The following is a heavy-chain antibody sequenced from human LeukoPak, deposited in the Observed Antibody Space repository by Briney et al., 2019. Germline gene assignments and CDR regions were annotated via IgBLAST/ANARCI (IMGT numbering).Heavy chain of an antibody. CDR3: ARGARLVQDY. Sequence: ASVKVSCKASGYTFTSYYMHWVRQAPGQGLEWMGIINPSGGSTSYAQKFQGRVTMTRDTSKNQFSLKLSSVTAADTAVYYCARGARLVQDYWGQGTPVTVSS. CDR1: GYTFTSYY. D-gene: IGHD6-19*01. V-gene: IGHV1-46*01. CDR2: INPSGGST. J-gene: IGHJ4*02.